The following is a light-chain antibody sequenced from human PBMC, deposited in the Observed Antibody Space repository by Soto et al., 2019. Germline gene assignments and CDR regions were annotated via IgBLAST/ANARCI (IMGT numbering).Light chain of an antibody. CDR1: QSVRAY. J-gene: IGKJ4*01. V-gene: IGKV3-11*01. CDR2: DAS. CDR3: QQRSSWPLT. Sequence: TQSPATLSVSPGDRATLSCRASQSVRAYLAWYQQKPGQAPRLLIYDASNRATGIPARFSGSGSGTDFTLTISSLEPEDFAVYYCQQRSSWPLTFGGGTKVDNK.